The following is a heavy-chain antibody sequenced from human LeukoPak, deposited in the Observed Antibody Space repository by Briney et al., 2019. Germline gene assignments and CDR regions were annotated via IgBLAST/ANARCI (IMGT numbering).Heavy chain of an antibody. Sequence: PGGSLRLSCAASGFTVSSNYMSWVRQAPGKGLEWVSVIYSGGSTYYADSVKGRFTISRDNSKNTLYLLMNSLRAEDTAMYHCARQTGESTNFDNWGQGTLVTVSS. D-gene: IGHD2-2*01. CDR3: ARQTGESTNFDN. CDR2: IYSGGST. CDR1: GFTVSSNY. J-gene: IGHJ4*02. V-gene: IGHV3-53*01.